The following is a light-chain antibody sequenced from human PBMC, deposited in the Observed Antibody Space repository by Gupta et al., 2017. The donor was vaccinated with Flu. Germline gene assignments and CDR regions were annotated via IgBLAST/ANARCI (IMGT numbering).Light chain of an antibody. Sequence: EIALTQSPASLSLSQGERATLSCRASQSVSTYLAWYQKKPGQAPRLLIYDAANRATGIPARFSGGGSGTDFTLTISSLEPEDFAVYYCQKRSNWPPYTFGQGTRLEIK. CDR2: DAA. J-gene: IGKJ2*01. CDR3: QKRSNWPPYT. V-gene: IGKV3-11*01. CDR1: QSVSTY.